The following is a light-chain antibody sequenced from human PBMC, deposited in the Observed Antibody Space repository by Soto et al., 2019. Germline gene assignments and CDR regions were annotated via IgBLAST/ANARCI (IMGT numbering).Light chain of an antibody. CDR2: ASS. V-gene: IGKV1-39*01. CDR3: QQTYSTPIT. Sequence: DIQMTQSPSSLSASVGDRVTITCRASQTIGSSLNWYQQRPGKAPNLLIYASSSLQSGVPPRFSGSGSGTDFTLTISSLQPEDFATYYCQQTYSTPITFGQGTRLEIK. J-gene: IGKJ5*01. CDR1: QTIGSS.